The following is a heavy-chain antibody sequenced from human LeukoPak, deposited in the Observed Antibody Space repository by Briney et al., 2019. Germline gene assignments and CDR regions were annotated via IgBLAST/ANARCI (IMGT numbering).Heavy chain of an antibody. D-gene: IGHD2-2*02. J-gene: IGHJ6*03. Sequence: SETLSLTCTVSGGSISSYYWSWIRQPPGKGLEWIGYIYYSGSTNYNPSLKSRVTISVDTSKNQFSLKLSSVTAADTAVYYCARARGDPGGVPAAIPYYYYYMDVWGKGTTVTVSS. CDR2: IYYSGST. V-gene: IGHV4-59*01. CDR3: ARARGDPGGVPAAIPYYYYYMDV. CDR1: GGSISSYY.